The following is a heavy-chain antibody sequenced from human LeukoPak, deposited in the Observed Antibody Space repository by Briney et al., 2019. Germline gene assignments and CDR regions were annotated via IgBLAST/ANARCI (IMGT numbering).Heavy chain of an antibody. CDR3: ARFHLLTDYYDSSGYYEDY. Sequence: PSETLSLTCAVYGGSFSGYYWSWIRQPPGKGLEWIGEINHSGSTNYNPSLKSRVTISVDTSKNQFSLKLSSVTAADTAVYYCARFHLLTDYYDSSGYYEDYWGQGTLVTVSS. V-gene: IGHV4-34*09. CDR2: INHSGST. CDR1: GGSFSGYY. D-gene: IGHD3-22*01. J-gene: IGHJ4*02.